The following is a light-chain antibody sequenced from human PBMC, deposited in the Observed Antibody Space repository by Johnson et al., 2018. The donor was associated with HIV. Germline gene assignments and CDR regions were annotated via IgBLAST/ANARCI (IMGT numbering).Light chain of an antibody. CDR1: SSNIGKNS. J-gene: IGLJ1*01. CDR2: DYD. Sequence: QSVLTQPPSVSAAPGQKVTIPCSGSSSNIGKNSVSWYQQLPGTAPKLLIYDYDKRPSGIPDRFSGSKSGTSATLGITGLQTGDEADYYCGTWDTSLSGGVFGTGTKVTVL. CDR3: GTWDTSLSGGV. V-gene: IGLV1-51*01.